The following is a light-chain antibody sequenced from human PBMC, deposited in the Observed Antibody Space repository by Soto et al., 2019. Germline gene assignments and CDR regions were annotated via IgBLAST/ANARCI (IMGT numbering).Light chain of an antibody. CDR3: HQYGATPGT. CDR2: GAS. V-gene: IGKV3-20*01. J-gene: IGKJ1*01. Sequence: EIVLTQSPDTLSLSPGERVTLSCRASQSVTNNYLAWYQQKPGQGPRLLIHGASSRAADTPDRFSGSGSGTDFTLTISRLEPEDFALYYCHQYGATPGTFGQGTKLDMK. CDR1: QSVTNNY.